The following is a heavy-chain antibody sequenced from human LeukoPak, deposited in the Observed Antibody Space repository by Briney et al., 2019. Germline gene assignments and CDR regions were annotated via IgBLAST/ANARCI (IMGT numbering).Heavy chain of an antibody. V-gene: IGHV4-59*01. D-gene: IGHD5-24*01. CDR1: GGSISNYY. Sequence: SETLSLTCTVSGGSISNYYWSWIRQPPGKGLEWIGYSGNTDYNPSLKSRVTISVDTSKNQFSLKLSSVTAADTAVYYCARAEMATIFDYWGQGTLVTVSS. CDR2: SGNT. J-gene: IGHJ4*02. CDR3: ARAEMATIFDY.